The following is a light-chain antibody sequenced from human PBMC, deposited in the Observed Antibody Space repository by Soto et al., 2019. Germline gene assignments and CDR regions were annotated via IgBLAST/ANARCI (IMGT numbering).Light chain of an antibody. V-gene: IGKV3-20*01. CDR3: QQYGSSPRT. CDR1: QSVSSIY. CDR2: AAS. J-gene: IGKJ1*01. Sequence: EIVLTHSPGTLSLSPVERATLCCRASQSVSSIYLAWYQHKPGQAPRLLIYAASSRATGIPDRFSGSGSGTDFTLTISRLEPADFAVYYCQQYGSSPRTFGQGTKVDIK.